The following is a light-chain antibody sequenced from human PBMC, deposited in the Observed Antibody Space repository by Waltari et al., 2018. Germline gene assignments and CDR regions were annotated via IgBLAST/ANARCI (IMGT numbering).Light chain of an antibody. V-gene: IGKV1-39*01. CDR2: AVS. CDR3: QQSYTPPPLT. J-gene: IGKJ4*01. CDR1: QYISTY. Sequence: DIQLTQSPSSLSASVGDRVTITCRASQYISTYLNWYQQKPQRAPELLIYAVSSLQSGVPSRFSGDGSGTEFTLTISSVQSEDFATYYCQQSYTPPPLTFGGGTKVEIK.